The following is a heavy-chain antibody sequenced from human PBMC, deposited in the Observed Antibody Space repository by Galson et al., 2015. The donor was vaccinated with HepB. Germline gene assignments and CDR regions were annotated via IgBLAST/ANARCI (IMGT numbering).Heavy chain of an antibody. V-gene: IGHV3-23*01. CDR1: GFTFITYD. Sequence: SLRLSCAASGFTFITYDMNWVRQAPGKGLEWVSGIRDSADSTYYADSVKGRFTISRDNSKNTLYLQMNSLRADDTAIYYCVKSYGSADYWGQGTLVTVSS. CDR2: IRDSADST. D-gene: IGHD1-26*01. J-gene: IGHJ4*02. CDR3: VKSYGSADY.